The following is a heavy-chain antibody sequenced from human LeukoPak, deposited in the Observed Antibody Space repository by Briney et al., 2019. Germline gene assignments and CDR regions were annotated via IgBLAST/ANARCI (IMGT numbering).Heavy chain of an antibody. CDR2: INSDGSST. V-gene: IGHV3-74*01. D-gene: IGHD6-6*01. CDR1: GFTFSSYW. CDR3: ARASSRYGDY. J-gene: IGHJ4*02. Sequence: WGSLRLSCAASGFTFSSYWMHWVRQAPGKGLVWVSRINSDGSSTSYADSMKGRFTISRDNAKNTPYLQMNSLRAEDTAVYYCARASSRYGDYWGQGTLVTVSS.